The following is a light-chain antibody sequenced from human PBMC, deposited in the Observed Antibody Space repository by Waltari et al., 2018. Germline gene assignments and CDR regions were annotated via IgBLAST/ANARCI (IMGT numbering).Light chain of an antibody. CDR2: KAS. CDR3: QQYNSYPRK. V-gene: IGKV1-5*03. CDR1: QSISSW. J-gene: IGKJ1*01. Sequence: DIQMTQSPSTLSASVGDRVTITCRASQSISSWLAWYQQKPGKAPKLLIYKASSLESGVPSRFSSGGSGTEYTVTISSLQPDDLATYYCQQYNSYPRKFGQGTKVEIK.